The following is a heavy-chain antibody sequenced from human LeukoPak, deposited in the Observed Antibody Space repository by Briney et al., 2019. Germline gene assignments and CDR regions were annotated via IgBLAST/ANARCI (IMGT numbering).Heavy chain of an antibody. CDR2: IIPIFGTA. CDR1: GGTFTSYA. Sequence: SVKVSCEASGGTFTSYAISWVRQAPGEGGEWMGGIIPIFGTAKYAQKCQGRVTITADESTSTAYMELSSLRSEDTAVYYCASNGGYDSYWDSSGYYPIDWGQGTLVTVSS. V-gene: IGHV1-69*13. D-gene: IGHD3-22*01. J-gene: IGHJ4*02. CDR3: ASNGGYDSYWDSSGYYPID.